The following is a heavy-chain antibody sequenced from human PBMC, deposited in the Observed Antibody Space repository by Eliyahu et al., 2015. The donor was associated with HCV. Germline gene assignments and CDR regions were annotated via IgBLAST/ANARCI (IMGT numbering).Heavy chain of an antibody. Sequence: QVQLVQSGAEVKKPGASVRVACKASGYTFTKFAVHWVRQAPGHSFEWMGWINSGHGKTKYAQKFQDRVTLTAETSASTTYMEVKSLSSEDTATYYCATFYDADGSRFDFWGQGTLVTVSS. D-gene: IGHD3-16*01. J-gene: IGHJ4*02. CDR1: GYTFTKFA. CDR3: ATFYDADGSRFDF. CDR2: INSGHGKT. V-gene: IGHV1-3*01.